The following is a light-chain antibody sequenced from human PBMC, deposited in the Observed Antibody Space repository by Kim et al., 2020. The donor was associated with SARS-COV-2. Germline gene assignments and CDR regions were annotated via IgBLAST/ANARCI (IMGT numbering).Light chain of an antibody. CDR3: QQYGRSPPWT. CDR2: GAS. V-gene: IGKV3-20*01. Sequence: PGESAPLSCRASQSVSSTYLAWYQQKPGQAPRLLIYGASNRATGIPDRFSGSGSGTDFTLTISRLEPEDFAVYYCQQYGRSPPWTFGQGTKVDIK. CDR1: QSVSSTY. J-gene: IGKJ1*01.